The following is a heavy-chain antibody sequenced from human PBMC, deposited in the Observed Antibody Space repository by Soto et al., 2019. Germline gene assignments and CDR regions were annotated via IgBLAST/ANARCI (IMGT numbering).Heavy chain of an antibody. CDR2: ISSSGSTI. V-gene: IGHV3-48*03. CDR1: GFTFSSYE. Sequence: GGSLRLSCASSGFTFSSYEMNWVRQAPGKGLEWVSYISSSGSTIYYADSVKGRFTISRDNAKNSLYLQMNSLRAEDTAVYYCARAYYYDSSGYYGRYFDYWGQGTLVTVSS. D-gene: IGHD3-22*01. J-gene: IGHJ4*02. CDR3: ARAYYYDSSGYYGRYFDY.